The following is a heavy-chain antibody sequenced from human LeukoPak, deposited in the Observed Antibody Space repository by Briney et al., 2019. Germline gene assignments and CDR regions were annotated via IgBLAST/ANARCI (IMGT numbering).Heavy chain of an antibody. D-gene: IGHD6-19*01. Sequence: PSEALSLTCTVSGGSISSYYWSLIRQPAGKGLEWIGRIYTSGSTNYNPSLKSRVTMSVDMSKNQFSLKLSSVTAADTAVYYCARDLLHNSGGQYWGQGTLVTVSS. CDR1: GGSISSYY. V-gene: IGHV4-4*07. CDR2: IYTSGST. CDR3: ARDLLHNSGGQY. J-gene: IGHJ1*01.